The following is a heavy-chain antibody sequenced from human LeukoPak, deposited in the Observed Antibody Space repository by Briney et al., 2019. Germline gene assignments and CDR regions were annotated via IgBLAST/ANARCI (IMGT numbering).Heavy chain of an antibody. CDR1: GYTFTGYY. Sequence: ASVKVSCKASGYTFTGYYMHWVRQAPGQGLEWMGWINPNSGGTNYAQKFQGRVTMTRDTSISTAYMELSRLRSDDTAVYYCARDRLGDDFWSGYYRWFDHWGQGTLVTVSS. D-gene: IGHD3-3*01. CDR3: ARDRLGDDFWSGYYRWFDH. J-gene: IGHJ5*02. V-gene: IGHV1-2*02. CDR2: INPNSGGT.